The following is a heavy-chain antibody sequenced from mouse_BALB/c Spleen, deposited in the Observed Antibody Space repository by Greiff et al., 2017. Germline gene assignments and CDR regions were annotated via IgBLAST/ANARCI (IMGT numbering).Heavy chain of an antibody. V-gene: IGHV5-4*02. J-gene: IGHJ2*01. CDR2: ISDGGSYT. CDR1: GFTFSDYY. D-gene: IGHD1-1*01. CDR3: ARDHSYGSSHFDY. Sequence: EVMLVESGGGLVKPGGSLKLSCAASGFTFSDYYMYWVRQTPEKRLEWVATISDGGSYTYYPDSVKGRFTISRDNAKNNLYLQMSSLKSEDTAMYYCARDHSYGSSHFDYWGQGTTLTVSS.